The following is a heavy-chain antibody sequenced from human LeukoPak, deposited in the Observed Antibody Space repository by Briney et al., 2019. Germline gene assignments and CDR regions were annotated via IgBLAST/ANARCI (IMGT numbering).Heavy chain of an antibody. CDR2: IYYSGST. D-gene: IGHD3-3*01. Sequence: SETLSLTCTVSGGSISSYYWSWIRQPPGKGLEWIGCIYYSGSTNYNPSLKSRVTISVDTSKNQFSLKLSSVTAADTAVYYCARQDFRWFDPWGQGTLVTVSS. V-gene: IGHV4-59*08. CDR3: ARQDFRWFDP. CDR1: GGSISSYY. J-gene: IGHJ5*02.